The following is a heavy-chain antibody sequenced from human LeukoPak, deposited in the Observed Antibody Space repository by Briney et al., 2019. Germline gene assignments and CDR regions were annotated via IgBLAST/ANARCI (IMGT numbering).Heavy chain of an antibody. CDR2: IYPGDSDT. CDR1: GYSFTSYW. J-gene: IGHJ3*02. D-gene: IGHD3-22*01. Sequence: GESLKISCKASGYSFTSYWIGWVRQMPEKGLERMGIIYPGDSDTRYSPSLQGQVTISADKSISTAYLQWSSLKASDTAMYYCARERSSGYYTEDAFDIRGQGTMVTVSS. CDR3: ARERSSGYYTEDAFDI. V-gene: IGHV5-51*01.